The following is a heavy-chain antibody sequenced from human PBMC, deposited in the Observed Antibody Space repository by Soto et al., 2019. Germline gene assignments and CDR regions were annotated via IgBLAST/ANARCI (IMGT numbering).Heavy chain of an antibody. CDR3: AKDGFHRSIVTPYGMDV. Sequence: GGSLRLSCAASGFTFSSYGMHWVRQAPGKGLEWVAVISYDGSNKYYADSVKGRFTISRDNSKNTLYLQMNSLRAEETAVYYCAKDGFHRSIVTPYGMDVWGQGTTVTVSS. CDR1: GFTFSSYG. V-gene: IGHV3-30*18. D-gene: IGHD2-2*01. CDR2: ISYDGSNK. J-gene: IGHJ6*02.